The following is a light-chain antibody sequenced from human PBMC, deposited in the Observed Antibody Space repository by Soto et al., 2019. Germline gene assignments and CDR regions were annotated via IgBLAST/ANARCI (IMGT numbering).Light chain of an antibody. CDR3: QQFSSAVYT. Sequence: EIVLTQSPATLSLSPGERATLSCRASQSVSSSYLAWYQQKPGQAPRLLIYGASTRATGIPDRFSGSGSGTDCTLTISRLEPEDFAVYYCQQFSSAVYTFGQGTKRDIK. CDR1: QSVSSSY. V-gene: IGKV3-20*01. J-gene: IGKJ2*01. CDR2: GAS.